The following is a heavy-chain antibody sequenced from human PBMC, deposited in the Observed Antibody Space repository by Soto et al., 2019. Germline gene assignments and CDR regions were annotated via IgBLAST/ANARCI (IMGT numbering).Heavy chain of an antibody. CDR3: AGSSGGSGGSFRGYYMDV. D-gene: IGHD2-15*01. J-gene: IGHJ6*03. V-gene: IGHV4-59*01. CDR2: IHYSGST. CDR1: GGSISSYY. Sequence: SETLSLTCTVSGGSISSYYWSWIRQPPGKGLEWIGYIHYSGSTNYNPSLKSRVTISVDTPKNQFSLKLGSVTAADTVVYYCAGSSGGSGGSFRGYYMDVWGKGTTVTVSS.